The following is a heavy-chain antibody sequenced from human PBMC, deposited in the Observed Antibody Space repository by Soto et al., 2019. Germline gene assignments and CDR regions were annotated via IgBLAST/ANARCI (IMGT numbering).Heavy chain of an antibody. CDR1: GYSFTSYW. CDR3: AKQYYDFWSGYYMGKNNWFDP. CDR2: IYPGDSDT. J-gene: IGHJ5*02. Sequence: GESLKISCKGSGYSFTSYWIGWVRQMPGKGLEWMGIIYPGDSDTRYSPSFQGQVTISADKSISTAYLQWSSLKASDTAMYYCAKQYYDFWSGYYMGKNNWFDPWGQGTLVTVSS. V-gene: IGHV5-51*01. D-gene: IGHD3-3*01.